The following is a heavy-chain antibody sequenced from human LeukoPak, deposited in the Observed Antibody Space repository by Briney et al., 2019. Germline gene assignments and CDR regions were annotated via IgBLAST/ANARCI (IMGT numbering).Heavy chain of an antibody. CDR3: AKRSDVVTSIPDS. D-gene: IGHD2-21*02. V-gene: IGHV3-30*18. Sequence: PGGSLRLSCAASGYTFSGYAIHWVRQAPGKGLEWVAVIPYDGRTEYYADSVKGRFTISRDNSKNTAYLQINSLRGEDTAVYYCAKRSDVVTSIPDSWGQGTLVTVSS. J-gene: IGHJ5*01. CDR1: GYTFSGYA. CDR2: IPYDGRTE.